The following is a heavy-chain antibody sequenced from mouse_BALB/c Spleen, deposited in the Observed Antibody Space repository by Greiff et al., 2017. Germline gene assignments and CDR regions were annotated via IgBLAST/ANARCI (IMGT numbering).Heavy chain of an antibody. J-gene: IGHJ1*01. CDR3: ARKGDGYYDWYFDV. CDR1: GYTFTSYW. D-gene: IGHD2-3*01. CDR2: INPSNGRT. Sequence: QVQLKQPGAELVKPGASVKLSCKASGYTFTSYWMHWVKQRPGQGLEWIGEINPSNGRTNYNEKFKSKATLTVDKSSSTAYMQLSSLTSEDSAVYYCARKGDGYYDWYFDVWGAGTTVTVSS. V-gene: IGHV1S81*02.